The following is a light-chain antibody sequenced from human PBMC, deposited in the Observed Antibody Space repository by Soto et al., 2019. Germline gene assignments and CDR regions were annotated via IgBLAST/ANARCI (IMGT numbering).Light chain of an antibody. CDR2: AAS. CDR1: QNVDSNY. J-gene: IGKJ1*01. CDR3: QQYNNWPWT. Sequence: EIVLTQSPGTLSLSPGERATLSCRASQNVDSNYLAWYQQKPGQAPRIIIFAASGRATGIPDRFSGSGSGTDFTLTISSLQSEDFAVYYCQQYNNWPWTFGQGTKVDIK. V-gene: IGKV3-20*01.